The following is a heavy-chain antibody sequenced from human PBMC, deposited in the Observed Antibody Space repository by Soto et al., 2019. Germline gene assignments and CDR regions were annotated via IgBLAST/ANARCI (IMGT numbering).Heavy chain of an antibody. CDR2: IERDDDDK. CDR1: GFSLTGPGMC. CDR3: ARSIRGTPRFKGMDV. Sequence: SGPTLVNPTETLTLTCTFSGFSLTGPGMCVSWIRQPPGKALEWLALIERDDDDKYYSTSLKTRLTISKDTRKNQVVLTMANMDPADTGTYYCARSIRGTPRFKGMDVWDQGTTVTVSS. V-gene: IGHV2-70*13. J-gene: IGHJ6*02. D-gene: IGHD1-20*01.